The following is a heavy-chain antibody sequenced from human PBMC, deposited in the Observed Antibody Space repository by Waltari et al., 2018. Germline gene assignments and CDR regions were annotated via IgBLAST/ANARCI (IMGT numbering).Heavy chain of an antibody. V-gene: IGHV4-34*01. Sequence: QVQLQQWGAGLLKPSETLSLTCAVYGGSFSGYYWSWIRQPPGKGLEWIGEINHSGSTTYNPSTKSRVTISVDTSKNQLCRKLSSVTAADTAVYYCARGLRRGYYDSSGYLYWGQGTLVTVSS. CDR3: ARGLRRGYYDSSGYLY. CDR1: GGSFSGYY. CDR2: INHSGST. D-gene: IGHD3-22*01. J-gene: IGHJ4*02.